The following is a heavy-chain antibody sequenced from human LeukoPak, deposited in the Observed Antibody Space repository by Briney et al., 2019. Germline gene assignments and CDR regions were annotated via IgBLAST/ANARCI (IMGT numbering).Heavy chain of an antibody. D-gene: IGHD6-13*01. CDR1: GFTFNYYS. CDR2: IGSSSGYI. Sequence: GSLRLSCAASGFTFNYYSMNWVRQAPGKGLEWVSSIGSSSGYIYYADSVKGRFTISRDNAKNSVYLHMNSLRAENTAVYYCARAAAGSRNYYYYMDVWGKGTTVTVSS. CDR3: ARAAAGSRNYYYYMDV. V-gene: IGHV3-21*01. J-gene: IGHJ6*03.